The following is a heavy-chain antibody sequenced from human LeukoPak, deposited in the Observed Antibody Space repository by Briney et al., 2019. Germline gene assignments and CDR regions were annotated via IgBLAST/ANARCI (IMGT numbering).Heavy chain of an antibody. CDR1: GYTFTSYY. CDR2: INPSGGST. J-gene: IGHJ4*02. Sequence: ASVKVSCKASGYTFTSYYMHWVRQAPGQGLEWMGIINPSGGSTSYARKFQGRVTMTRDTPTSTVYMELSSLRSEDTAVYYCARAMTPAYYFHYWGQGTLVTVSS. V-gene: IGHV1-46*01. CDR3: ARAMTPAYYFHY.